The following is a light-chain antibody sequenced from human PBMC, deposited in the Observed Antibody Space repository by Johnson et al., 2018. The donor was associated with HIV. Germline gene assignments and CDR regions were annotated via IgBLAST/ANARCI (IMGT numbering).Light chain of an antibody. Sequence: QSVLTQPPSVSAAPGQKVTISCSGSSSNIGNNYVSWYQQVPGTAPKILIYDNNKRPSGIPDRFSGSKSGTSATLGINGLQTGDEADYYCGTWDSSLSAPVFGTGTKVTVL. J-gene: IGLJ1*01. CDR2: DNN. V-gene: IGLV1-51*01. CDR1: SSNIGNNY. CDR3: GTWDSSLSAPV.